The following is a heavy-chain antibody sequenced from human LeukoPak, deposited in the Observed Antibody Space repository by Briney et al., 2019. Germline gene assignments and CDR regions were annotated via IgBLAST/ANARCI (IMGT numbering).Heavy chain of an antibody. CDR3: ARGVATNRYYFDY. CDR1: GYTFTSYA. V-gene: IGHV1-3*01. CDR2: INAGNGNT. D-gene: IGHD5-12*01. J-gene: IGHJ4*02. Sequence: ASVKVSCKASGYTFTSYAMHWVRQAPGQRLEWMGWINAGNGNTKYSQKFQGRVTITSDTSASTAYMQLSSLRAEDTAVYSCARGVATNRYYFDYWGQGTLVTVSS.